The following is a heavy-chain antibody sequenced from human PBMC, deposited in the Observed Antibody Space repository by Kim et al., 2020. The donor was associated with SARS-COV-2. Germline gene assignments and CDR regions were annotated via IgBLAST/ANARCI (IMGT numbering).Heavy chain of an antibody. V-gene: IGHV3-23*01. J-gene: IGHJ3*02. Sequence: VKRRLTISRDNSKNTLYLQMNSLRAEDTAVYYCAKDMRGDIVVVVLAFDIWGQGTMVTVSS. CDR3: AKDMRGDIVVVVLAFDI. D-gene: IGHD2-2*01.